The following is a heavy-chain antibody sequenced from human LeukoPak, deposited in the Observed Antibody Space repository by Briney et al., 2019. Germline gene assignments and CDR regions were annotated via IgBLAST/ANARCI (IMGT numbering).Heavy chain of an antibody. CDR1: GFTFSSYG. D-gene: IGHD6-13*01. V-gene: IGHV3-30*18. CDR3: AKDKQQLAIDY. J-gene: IGHJ4*02. Sequence: GTSLRLSCAASGFTFSSYGMHWVRQAPGKGLEWVAVISYDGSNKYYADSVKGRFTISRDNSKNTLYLQMNSLRAEDTAVYYCAKDKQQLAIDYWGQGTLVTVSS. CDR2: ISYDGSNK.